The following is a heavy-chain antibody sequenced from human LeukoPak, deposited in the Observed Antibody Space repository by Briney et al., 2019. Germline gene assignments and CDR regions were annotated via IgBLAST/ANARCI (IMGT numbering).Heavy chain of an antibody. V-gene: IGHV3-7*01. CDR3: ASFSRIAVAGYFDY. CDR2: IKQDGSEK. D-gene: IGHD6-19*01. Sequence: PGGSLRLSCAASGFTFSSYWTSWVRQAPGKGLEWVANIKQDGSEKYYVDSVKGRFTISRDNAKNSLYLQMNSLRAEDTAVYYCASFSRIAVAGYFDYWGQGTLVTVSS. CDR1: GFTFSSYW. J-gene: IGHJ4*02.